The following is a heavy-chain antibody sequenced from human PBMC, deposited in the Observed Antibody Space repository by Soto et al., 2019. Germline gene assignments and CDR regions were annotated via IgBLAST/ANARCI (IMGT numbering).Heavy chain of an antibody. Sequence: GGSLRLSCAASGFAVSSNYMSWVRQAPGKGLEWVSVIYSGGSTYYADSMKGRFTISRDNSKNTLYLQMNSLRAEDTAVYYCARAPAYYGSGSYAFDIWGQGTMVTVSS. D-gene: IGHD3-10*01. J-gene: IGHJ3*02. CDR1: GFAVSSNY. V-gene: IGHV3-53*01. CDR2: IYSGGST. CDR3: ARAPAYYGSGSYAFDI.